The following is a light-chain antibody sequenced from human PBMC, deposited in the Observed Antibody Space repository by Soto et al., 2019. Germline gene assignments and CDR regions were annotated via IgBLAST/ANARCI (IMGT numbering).Light chain of an antibody. V-gene: IGKV1-5*03. Sequence: DIQITQSPATLSSSVGYRFTITCRASQTISSWLSWYQQKPGKAHKLLIYKASTLKSGVPSRFSGSGSGTEFTLTISSLQPDDFATYYCQNYNSYSEAFGQGTTVDIK. CDR2: KAS. J-gene: IGKJ1*01. CDR3: QNYNSYSEA. CDR1: QTISSW.